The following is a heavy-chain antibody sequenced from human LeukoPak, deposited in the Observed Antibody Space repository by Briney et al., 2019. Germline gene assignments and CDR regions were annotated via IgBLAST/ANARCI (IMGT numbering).Heavy chain of an antibody. CDR1: GGSISSHY. V-gene: IGHV4-59*11. J-gene: IGHJ4*02. D-gene: IGHD2-2*01. Sequence: SETLSLTCTVSGGSISSHYWSWIRQPPGKGLEWIGYIYYSGSTNYNPSLKSRVTISVDTSKNQFSLKLSSVTAADTAVYYCAKSGILRPVVPAANHPLEVGYWGQGTLVTVSS. CDR3: AKSGILRPVVPAANHPLEVGY. CDR2: IYYSGST.